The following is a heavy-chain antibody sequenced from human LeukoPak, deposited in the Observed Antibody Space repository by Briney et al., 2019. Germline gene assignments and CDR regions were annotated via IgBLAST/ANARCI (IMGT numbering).Heavy chain of an antibody. Sequence: GGSLRLSCAASGFTFSSYEMNWVRQAPGEGLEWVSYISSSGSTIYYADSVKGRFTISRDNAKNSLYLQMNSLRAEDTAVYYCARDPDCTNGVCHTDEIDYWGQGTLVTVSS. CDR2: ISSSGSTI. CDR1: GFTFSSYE. V-gene: IGHV3-48*03. D-gene: IGHD2-8*01. CDR3: ARDPDCTNGVCHTDEIDY. J-gene: IGHJ4*02.